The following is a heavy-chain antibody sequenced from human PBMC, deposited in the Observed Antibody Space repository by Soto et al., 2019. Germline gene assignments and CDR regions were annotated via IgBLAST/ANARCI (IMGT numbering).Heavy chain of an antibody. V-gene: IGHV3-30*18. CDR2: ISYDGSNK. CDR1: GFTFSSYG. J-gene: IGHJ6*03. D-gene: IGHD5-12*01. Sequence: QVQLVESGGGVVQPGRSLRLSCAASGFTFSSYGMHWVRQAPGKGLEWVAVISYDGSNKYYADSVKGRFTISRDNSKNTLYLQMNSLIAEDTAVYYCAKRYSGYDYDSSSYYYYYMDVWGKGTTVTVSS. CDR3: AKRYSGYDYDSSSYYYYYMDV.